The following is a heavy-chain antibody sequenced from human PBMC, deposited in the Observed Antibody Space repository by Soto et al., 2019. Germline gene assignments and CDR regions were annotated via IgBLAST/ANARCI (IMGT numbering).Heavy chain of an antibody. CDR2: ISPYTGNT. CDR3: VMVDNFVTPTPQDV. V-gene: IGHV1-18*01. Sequence: QVQLVQSGDEVKKPGASVKVSCKASGYIFVNYGIAWVRQAPGQGLEGMGGISPYTGNTHSATKVQGRLTMTTDTPTSTAYMDLGSLTSDDTAVYYCVMVDNFVTPTPQDVWGQGTTVTVSS. D-gene: IGHD3-16*02. J-gene: IGHJ6*02. CDR1: GYIFVNYG.